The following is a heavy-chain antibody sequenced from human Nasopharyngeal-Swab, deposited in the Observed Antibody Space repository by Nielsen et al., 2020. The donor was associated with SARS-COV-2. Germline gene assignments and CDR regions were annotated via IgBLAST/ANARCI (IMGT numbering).Heavy chain of an antibody. V-gene: IGHV3-21*01. CDR1: GFTFSNYS. CDR3: ARAIEGSSGYFGGY. CDR2: ISSSSSYI. D-gene: IGHD3-22*01. J-gene: IGHJ4*02. Sequence: GESLKISCAASGFTFSNYSMNWVRQAPGKGLEWVSSISSSSSYIYYADSVKGRFTISRDNAKNSLYLQMNSLRAEDTAVYYCARAIEGSSGYFGGYWGQGTLVTVSS.